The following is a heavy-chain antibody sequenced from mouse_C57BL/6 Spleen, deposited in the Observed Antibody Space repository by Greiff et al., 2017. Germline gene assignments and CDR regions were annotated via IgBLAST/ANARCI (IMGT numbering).Heavy chain of an antibody. D-gene: IGHD1-1*01. Sequence: QVQLQQPGAELVRPGTSVKLSCKASGYTFTSYWMHWVKQRPGQGLEWIGVIDPSDSYTNYNQKFKGKATLTVDPSSSTAYMQLSSLTSEDSAVYYCARGITTVVADYAMDYWGQGTSVTVSS. CDR3: ARGITTVVADYAMDY. J-gene: IGHJ4*01. CDR1: GYTFTSYW. CDR2: IDPSDSYT. V-gene: IGHV1-59*01.